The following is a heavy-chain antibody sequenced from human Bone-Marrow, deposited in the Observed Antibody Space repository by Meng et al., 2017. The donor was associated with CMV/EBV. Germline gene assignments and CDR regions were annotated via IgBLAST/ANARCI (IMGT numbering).Heavy chain of an antibody. CDR1: GFTFSSYW. D-gene: IGHD5-12*01. Sequence: GESLKISCAASGFTFSSYWMHWVRQAPGKGLVWVSRINSDGSSTSYADSVKGRFTISRDNAKNTPYLQMNSLRAEDTAVYYCARDRATLHYYYYYGMDVWGQGTTVTVSS. V-gene: IGHV3-74*01. CDR2: INSDGSST. J-gene: IGHJ6*02. CDR3: ARDRATLHYYYYYGMDV.